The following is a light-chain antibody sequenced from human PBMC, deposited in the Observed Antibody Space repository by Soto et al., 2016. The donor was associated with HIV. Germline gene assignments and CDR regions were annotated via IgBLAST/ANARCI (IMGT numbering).Light chain of an antibody. J-gene: IGKJ2*03. CDR2: KAS. CDR1: HSISRW. Sequence: DIQMTQSPSTLSASVGDRVTISCRASHSISRWLAWYQQKPGKAPKLLIYKASSLESGSHQGSAAADLGQNSLSQSAACSLMILLTYYCPHNNSMLRTSFGRGDQAG. CDR3: PHNNSMLRTS. V-gene: IGKV1-5*03.